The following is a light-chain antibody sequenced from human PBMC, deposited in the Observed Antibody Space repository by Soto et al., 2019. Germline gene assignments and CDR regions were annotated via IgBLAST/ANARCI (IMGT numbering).Light chain of an antibody. CDR2: DVG. CDR3: SSHAGDNNPFV. Sequence: QSALTQPPSASGSPGQSVTISCTGTSSDVGGYNYVSWYQQHPGKAPKLMIYDVGKRPSGVPDRFSGSKSGNTASLTVSGLQAEDEDDYYCSSHAGDNNPFVFGTGTKVTVL. J-gene: IGLJ1*01. V-gene: IGLV2-8*01. CDR1: SSDVGGYNY.